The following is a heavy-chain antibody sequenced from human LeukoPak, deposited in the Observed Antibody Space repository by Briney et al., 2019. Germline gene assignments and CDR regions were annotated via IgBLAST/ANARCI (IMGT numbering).Heavy chain of an antibody. Sequence: SETVSLTCAVSGDSINSASNSWNWIRQPPGKGLEWIGYTYYSGNSYYNPSLKSRVTISVDTSKNQFSLKLSSVTAADTAVYYCASWTRTHSSGYYNWFDPWGQGTLVTVSS. V-gene: IGHV4-30-4*07. CDR3: ASWTRTHSSGYYNWFDP. J-gene: IGHJ5*02. CDR1: GDSINSASNS. CDR2: TYYSGNS. D-gene: IGHD3-22*01.